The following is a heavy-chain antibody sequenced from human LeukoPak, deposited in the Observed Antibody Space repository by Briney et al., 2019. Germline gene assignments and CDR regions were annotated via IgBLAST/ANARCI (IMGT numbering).Heavy chain of an antibody. V-gene: IGHV1-2*02. CDR2: INRNSGGT. Sequence: ASLKVSCKPSGYTFTGYYMHWVREVPGQVLEWIGWINRNSGGTNYAQKYQGRVTMTRDTSISTAYMELSRLRSDDTAVCHCASLLRYYSCSWYYSYWGQGTLVTVSS. D-gene: IGHD6-13*01. J-gene: IGHJ4*02. CDR1: GYTFTGYY. CDR3: ASLLRYYSCSWYYSY.